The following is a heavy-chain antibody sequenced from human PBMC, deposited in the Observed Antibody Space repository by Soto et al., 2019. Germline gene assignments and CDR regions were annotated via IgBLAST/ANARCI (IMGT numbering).Heavy chain of an antibody. D-gene: IGHD3-16*01. J-gene: IGHJ4*02. Sequence: SETLSLTCAVYGGSFSGYYWSWIRQPPGKGLEWIGEINHSGSANYNPSLKSRVTISVDTSKNQFSLKLSSVTAADTAVYYCARVMITFGGGTHFDYWGQGTLVTVSS. CDR1: GGSFSGYY. V-gene: IGHV4-34*01. CDR3: ARVMITFGGGTHFDY. CDR2: INHSGSA.